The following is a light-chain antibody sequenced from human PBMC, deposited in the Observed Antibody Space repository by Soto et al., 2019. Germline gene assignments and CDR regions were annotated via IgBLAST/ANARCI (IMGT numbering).Light chain of an antibody. Sequence: QSALTQPRSVSGSPGQSVTISCTGTSSDVGGYNYVSWYQQHPGKAPKLMIYGVSERPSGVPDRFSGSKSGNTASLTISGLQAEDEADYYCCSYAGSYTFVFAPGTKLTVL. CDR1: SSDVGGYNY. CDR3: CSYAGSYTFV. V-gene: IGLV2-11*01. J-gene: IGLJ1*01. CDR2: GVS.